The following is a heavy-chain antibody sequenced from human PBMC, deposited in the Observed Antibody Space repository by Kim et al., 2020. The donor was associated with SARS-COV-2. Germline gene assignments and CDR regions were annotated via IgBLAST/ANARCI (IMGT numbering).Heavy chain of an antibody. V-gene: IGHV4-59*01. CDR1: GGSISTYY. Sequence: SETLSLTCTVSGGSISTYYWTWIRQSPGKGLEWIGYIYSGSTKYNPSLESRVAIFVDASKNQFSVRLTSVTAMDAAVYYCARGTYFAIAFAGTHMDSWGRGIQVTVSS. J-gene: IGHJ5*02. CDR2: IYSGST. D-gene: IGHD2-21*01. CDR3: ARGTYFAIAFAGTHMDS.